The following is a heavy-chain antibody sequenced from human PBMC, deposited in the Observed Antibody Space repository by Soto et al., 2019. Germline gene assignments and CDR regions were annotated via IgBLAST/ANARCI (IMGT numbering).Heavy chain of an antibody. D-gene: IGHD4-17*01. J-gene: IGHJ6*02. CDR2: IYYSGST. CDR1: GGSINSSY. CDR3: ARDRDYGGNSGSGMGYYYYGMDV. V-gene: IGHV4-59*01. Sequence: PSESLALTCTVSGGSINSSYWTWIWQPPGKGLEWIGYIYYSGSTNYNPSLKSRVTISVDTSKNQFSLKLSSVTAADTAVYYCARDRDYGGNSGSGMGYYYYGMDVWGQGTTVTVSS.